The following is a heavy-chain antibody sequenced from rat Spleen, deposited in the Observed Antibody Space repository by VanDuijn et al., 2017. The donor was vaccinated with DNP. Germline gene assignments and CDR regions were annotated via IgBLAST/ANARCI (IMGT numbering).Heavy chain of an antibody. D-gene: IGHD3-8*01. CDR1: GYSITSNY. CDR2: INYSGRI. J-gene: IGHJ2*01. CDR3: VRGHPPRGFDY. Sequence: EVQLQESGPGLVKPSQSLSLTCSVIGYSITSNYWGWIRKFPGNKMEWIGHINYSGRISYNPSLTGRISITRDTSKNQFFLQLNSVTTEDTATYYSVRGHPPRGFDYWGQGVMVTVSS. V-gene: IGHV3-1*01.